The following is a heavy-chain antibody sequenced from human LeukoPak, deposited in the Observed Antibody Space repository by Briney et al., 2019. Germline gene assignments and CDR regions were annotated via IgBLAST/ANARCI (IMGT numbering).Heavy chain of an antibody. CDR3: ARGGSTGYFDY. CDR1: GFTFSSYA. V-gene: IGHV3-30-3*01. CDR2: ISYDGSNK. J-gene: IGHJ4*02. Sequence: GRSLRLSCAASGFTFSSYAMHWVRQAPGKGLEWVAVISYDGSNKYYADSVKGRFTISRDNAKNTLYLQMNSLRAEDTAVYYCARGGSTGYFDYWGQGTLVTVSS. D-gene: IGHD2-2*01.